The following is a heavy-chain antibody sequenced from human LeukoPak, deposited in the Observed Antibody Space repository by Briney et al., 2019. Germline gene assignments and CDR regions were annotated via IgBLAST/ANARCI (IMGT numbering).Heavy chain of an antibody. CDR3: AKGYSSGWYYFDY. D-gene: IGHD6-19*01. CDR1: GFTFDNYA. J-gene: IGHJ4*02. Sequence: GGSLRLSCAASGFTFDNYAMSWVRQAPGKGLEWVSGISGSGGTTNYADSVKGRLTISRDNSKNTLSLQTNSLRADDTAVYYCAKGYSSGWYYFDYWGQGTLVTVSS. V-gene: IGHV3-23*01. CDR2: ISGSGGTT.